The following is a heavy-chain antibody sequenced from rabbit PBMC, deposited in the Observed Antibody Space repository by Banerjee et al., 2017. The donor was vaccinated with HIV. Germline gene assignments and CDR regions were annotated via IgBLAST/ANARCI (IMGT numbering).Heavy chain of an antibody. CDR1: AFDFSSYA. Sequence: QEQLKESGGGLVQPGGSLTLSCTASAFDFSSYAMSWVRQAPGKGLEWIGTIVIGDGATDYASWVNGRFTISLDNAQNTVFLQMTSLTAADTATYFCARGLVAGVLDLWGQGTLVTVS. J-gene: IGHJ3*01. V-gene: IGHV1S47*01. D-gene: IGHD3-3*01. CDR2: IVIGDGAT. CDR3: ARGLVAGVLDL.